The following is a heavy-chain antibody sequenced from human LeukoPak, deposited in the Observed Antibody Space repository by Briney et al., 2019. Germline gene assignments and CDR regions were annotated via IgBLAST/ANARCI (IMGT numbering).Heavy chain of an antibody. D-gene: IGHD5-18*01. CDR3: ARANTAMVLYFDY. Sequence: SETLSLTCAVSGGSISSGGYSWTWIRQPSGKGLECIGHIYYSGSTYYNPSLKSRVTISLDTSKNQFSLRLSSVTAADTAVYYCARANTAMVLYFDYWGQGTLVTVSS. J-gene: IGHJ4*02. CDR2: IYYSGST. V-gene: IGHV4-30-4*07. CDR1: GGSISSGGYS.